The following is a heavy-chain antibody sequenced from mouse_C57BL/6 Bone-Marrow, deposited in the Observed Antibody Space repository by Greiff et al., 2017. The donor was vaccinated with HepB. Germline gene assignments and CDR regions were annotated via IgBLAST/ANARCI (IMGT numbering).Heavy chain of an antibody. CDR3: ASHYYGSSFYYAMDY. V-gene: IGHV2-9-1*01. D-gene: IGHD1-1*01. CDR2: IWTGGGT. J-gene: IGHJ4*01. Sequence: VKLLESGPGLVAPSQSLSITCTVSGFSLTSYAISWVRQPPGKGLEWLGVIWTGGGTNYNSALKSRLSISKDNSKSQVFLKMNSLQTDDTARYYCASHYYGSSFYYAMDYWGQGTSVTVSS. CDR1: GFSLTSYA.